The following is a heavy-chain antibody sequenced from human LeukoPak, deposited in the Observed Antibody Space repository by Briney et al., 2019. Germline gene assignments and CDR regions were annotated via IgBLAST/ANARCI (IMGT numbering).Heavy chain of an antibody. V-gene: IGHV1-2*02. D-gene: IGHD2-15*01. CDR2: INPNSGGT. CDR1: GYTFTGYY. CDR3: ARVPRYCSGGSCYQCDY. Sequence: ASVKVSCKASGYTFTGYYMHWVRQAPGQGLEWMEWINPNSGGTNYAQKFQGRVTMTRDTSISTAYMELSRLRSDDTAVYYCARVPRYCSGGSCYQCDYWGQGTLVTVSS. J-gene: IGHJ4*02.